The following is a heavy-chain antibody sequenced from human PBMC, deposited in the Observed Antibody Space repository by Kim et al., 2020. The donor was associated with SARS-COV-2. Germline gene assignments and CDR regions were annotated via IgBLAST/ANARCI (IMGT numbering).Heavy chain of an antibody. CDR3: ARETGKGFQYDGYDI. Sequence: GGSLRLSCAASGFTFSRYSMNWVRQAPGKGLEWLSYISGSGKTVYYADSVKGRFSVSRDNAKNSMYLQMNSLRDEDTAVYYCARETGKGFQYDGYDIWGQGTSVSVSS. CDR2: ISGSGKTV. V-gene: IGHV3-48*02. CDR1: GFTFSRYS. J-gene: IGHJ3*02.